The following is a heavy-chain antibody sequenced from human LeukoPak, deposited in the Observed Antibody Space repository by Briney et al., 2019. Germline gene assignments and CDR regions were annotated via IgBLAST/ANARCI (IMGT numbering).Heavy chain of an antibody. CDR3: ARDRRPDPYDFDY. Sequence: GGSLRLSCAASGLTLSSYWMRSVRAAPGEGPGWVANIKQEGGEQYYVHSAKGRFTISRDNAKNSLYLQMNSLRAEDTAVYYCARDRRPDPYDFDYWGQGTLVTVSS. V-gene: IGHV3-7*03. J-gene: IGHJ4*02. CDR2: IKQEGGEQ. D-gene: IGHD2-2*01. CDR1: GLTLSSYW.